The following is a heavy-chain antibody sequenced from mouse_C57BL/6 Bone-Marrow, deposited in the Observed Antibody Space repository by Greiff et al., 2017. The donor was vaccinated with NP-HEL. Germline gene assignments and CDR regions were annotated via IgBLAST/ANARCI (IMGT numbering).Heavy chain of an antibody. Sequence: QVQLQQPGTELVKPGASVKLSCKASGYTFTSYWMHWVKQRPGQGLEWIGNINPSNGGTNYNEKFKSKATLTVDKSSSTAYMQLSSLTSEDSAVYYCARRGRGTTVVAPIYYFDYWGQGTTLTVSS. D-gene: IGHD1-1*01. CDR1: GYTFTSYW. CDR2: INPSNGGT. J-gene: IGHJ2*01. CDR3: ARRGRGTTVVAPIYYFDY. V-gene: IGHV1-53*01.